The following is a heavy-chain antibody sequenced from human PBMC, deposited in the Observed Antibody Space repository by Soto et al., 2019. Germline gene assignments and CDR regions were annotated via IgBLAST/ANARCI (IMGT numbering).Heavy chain of an antibody. J-gene: IGHJ5*02. Sequence: QVQLVQSGAEVKKPGSSVNVSCKTSGGTFGNSAVTWVRQAPGQGLEWMGGIVPMFGTANYAQKFQGRLTITADKSTNTAYMELSSLTSDDTAVYYCARDGDPRNACWSGPWGGGWFDPWGQGTLVTVSS. V-gene: IGHV1-69*14. D-gene: IGHD3-3*01. CDR2: IVPMFGTA. CDR1: GGTFGNSA. CDR3: ARDGDPRNACWSGPWGGGWFDP.